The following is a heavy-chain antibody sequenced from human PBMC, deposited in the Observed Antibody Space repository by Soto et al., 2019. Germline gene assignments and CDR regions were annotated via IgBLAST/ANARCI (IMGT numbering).Heavy chain of an antibody. Sequence: GGSLRLSCAASGFTFSSYAMSWVRQAPGKGLEWVSAISGSGGSTYYADSVKGRFTISRDNSKNTLYLQMNSLRAEDTAVYYCAKDFDADYGDYYYYYYGMDVWGQGTTVTVSS. D-gene: IGHD4-17*01. CDR2: ISGSGGST. CDR1: GFTFSSYA. J-gene: IGHJ6*02. V-gene: IGHV3-23*01. CDR3: AKDFDADYGDYYYYYYGMDV.